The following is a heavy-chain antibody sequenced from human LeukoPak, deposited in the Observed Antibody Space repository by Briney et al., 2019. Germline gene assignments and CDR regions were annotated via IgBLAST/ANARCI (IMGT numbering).Heavy chain of an antibody. CDR3: LRDYGGS. Sequence: GGSLRLSCAASGFTFSSYWMSWVRQAPGKGLEWVANIKGDGSEKNYVASVKGRFTISRDNAENSLHLQMHSLRAEDTAVYYCLRDYGGSWGQGTLVAVS. CDR1: GFTFSSYW. V-gene: IGHV3-7*04. D-gene: IGHD4-23*01. J-gene: IGHJ4*02. CDR2: IKGDGSEK.